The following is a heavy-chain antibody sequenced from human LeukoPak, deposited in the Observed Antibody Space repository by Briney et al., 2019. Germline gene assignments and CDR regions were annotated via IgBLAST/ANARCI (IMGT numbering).Heavy chain of an antibody. D-gene: IGHD1-26*01. J-gene: IGHJ4*02. V-gene: IGHV3-74*01. CDR3: ATGRGTPLGF. Sequence: PGGSLRLSCAVSGLTFSTYWIHWVRQAPGKGLVRVSRISTDGSSTFYADSVKGRFTVSRDNAKNTLYLQMDSLRAEDTAMYYCATGRGTPLGFWGQGVLVTVSS. CDR2: ISTDGSST. CDR1: GLTFSTYW.